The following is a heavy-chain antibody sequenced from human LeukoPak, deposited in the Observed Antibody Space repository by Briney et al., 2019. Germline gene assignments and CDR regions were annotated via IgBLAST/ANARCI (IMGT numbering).Heavy chain of an antibody. D-gene: IGHD2-15*01. CDR3: ARGRYCSDGNCYHNWFDP. Sequence: ASVKVSCKASGYTFTGYYMHWVRQAPGQGPEWMGWINPNSGGTDYAQKFQGRVTMTRDTSINTAYMEVISLRPDDTAVYYCARGRYCSDGNCYHNWFDPWDQGTLVIVSS. CDR2: INPNSGGT. J-gene: IGHJ5*02. CDR1: GYTFTGYY. V-gene: IGHV1-2*02.